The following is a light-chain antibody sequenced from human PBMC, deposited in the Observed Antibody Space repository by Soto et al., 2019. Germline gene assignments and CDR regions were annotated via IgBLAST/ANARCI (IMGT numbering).Light chain of an antibody. CDR1: SSDVGGYNY. Sequence: QSVVTQPASGSGSPGQSITISCTGNSSDVGGYNYVSWYQHHPGKAPKLIIYDVTNRPSGVSNPFSGSKSGNTASLTISGLQPEDEADYYCSSYTTSNTRQIVFGTGTKVTVL. J-gene: IGLJ1*01. V-gene: IGLV2-14*03. CDR2: DVT. CDR3: SSYTTSNTRQIV.